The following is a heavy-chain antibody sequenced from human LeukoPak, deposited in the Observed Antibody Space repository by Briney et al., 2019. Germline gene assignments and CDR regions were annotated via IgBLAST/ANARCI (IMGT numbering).Heavy chain of an antibody. CDR1: GFTFSTYA. V-gene: IGHV3-23*01. CDR3: ATGGDHPY. CDR2: INGSGSAT. J-gene: IGHJ1*01. Sequence: PGGSLRLSCAASGFTFSTYAMSWVRQAPGKGLEWVSAINGSGSATYYADSVRGRFTISRDNSQNTLYLQMNSLRAEDTAVYYCATGGDHPYWGPGTLVTVSS. D-gene: IGHD2-21*02.